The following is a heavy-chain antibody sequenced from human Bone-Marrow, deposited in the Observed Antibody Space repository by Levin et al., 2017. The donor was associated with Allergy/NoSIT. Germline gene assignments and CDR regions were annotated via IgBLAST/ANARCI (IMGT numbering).Heavy chain of an antibody. Sequence: GESLKISCAASGFTFSSYSMNWVRQAPGKGLEWVSSISSSSSYIYYADSVKGRFTISRDNAKNSLYLQMNSLRAEDTAVYYCARFSSGYYYVGYYYGMDGWGQGTTVTVSS. CDR2: ISSSSSYI. CDR1: GFTFSSYS. V-gene: IGHV3-21*01. D-gene: IGHD3-22*01. CDR3: ARFSSGYYYVGYYYGMDG. J-gene: IGHJ6*02.